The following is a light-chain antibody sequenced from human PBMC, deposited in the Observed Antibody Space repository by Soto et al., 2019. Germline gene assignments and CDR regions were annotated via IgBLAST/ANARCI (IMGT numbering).Light chain of an antibody. J-gene: IGLJ1*01. CDR2: EVS. V-gene: IGLV2-14*01. CDR3: SSYTSSSTPV. CDR1: SNDVGGYNY. Sequence: QSALTQPPSASGSPGQSVTISCTGSSNDVGGYNYVSWYQQHPGKAPKLMIYEVSNRPSGVSNRFSGSKSGNTASLTISGLQAEDEADYYCSSYTSSSTPVFGTGTKLTVL.